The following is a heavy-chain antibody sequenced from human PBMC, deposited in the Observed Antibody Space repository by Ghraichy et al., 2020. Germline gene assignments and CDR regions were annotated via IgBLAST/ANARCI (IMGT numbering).Heavy chain of an antibody. V-gene: IGHV3-21*01. CDR1: GFTFSSYS. CDR2: ISTRGTYK. J-gene: IGHJ6*02. D-gene: IGHD3-10*01. CDR3: ARDLGFGDSAGGFDV. Sequence: GGSLRLSCAASGFTFSSYSMNWVRQAPGKGLEWVSSISTRGTYKNYVDSVEGRFIISRDNDGNSLSLQMNSLRVEDTAVYYCARDLGFGDSAGGFDVWGPGTTVTVSS.